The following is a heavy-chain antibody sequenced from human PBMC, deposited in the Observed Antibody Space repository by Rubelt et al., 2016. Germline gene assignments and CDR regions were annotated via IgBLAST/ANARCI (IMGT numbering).Heavy chain of an antibody. D-gene: IGHD4-17*01. V-gene: IGHV4-39*07. CDR1: GASISGSRTP. Sequence: QVQLQESGPGLVKPSETLALTCTVSGASISGSRTPWSWIRQTPGKGLEWIGHIYDSGSAFSTASLKSRVTISINAPRNQFSLKLNSVTAADTGVYYCARGTTTQTTGDQWGQGSLVIVSS. CDR2: IYDSGSA. J-gene: IGHJ4*02. CDR3: ARGTTTQTTGDQ.